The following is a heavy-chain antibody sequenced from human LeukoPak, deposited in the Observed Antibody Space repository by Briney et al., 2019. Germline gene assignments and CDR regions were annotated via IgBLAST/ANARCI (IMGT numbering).Heavy chain of an antibody. J-gene: IGHJ6*03. V-gene: IGHV3-64*01. CDR1: GFTLSSYA. Sequence: GGSLRLSGAASGFTLSSYAMHWVRQAPGKGLEYVSAISSNGGSTYYANYVKGRFTISGDNSKNTLYLQMGSLRAEDLAVYYCAREYSSGWPPYYYFYVDVWGKGTTVTVSS. D-gene: IGHD6-19*01. CDR3: AREYSSGWPPYYYFYVDV. CDR2: ISSNGGST.